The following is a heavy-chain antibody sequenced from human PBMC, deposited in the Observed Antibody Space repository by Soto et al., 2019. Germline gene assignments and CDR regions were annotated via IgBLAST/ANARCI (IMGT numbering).Heavy chain of an antibody. CDR1: GFSISSNY. CDR2: LYSGGTS. Sequence: EVQLVETGGGLIQPGGSLRLSCAASGFSISSNYMTWVRQAPGKGLEWVSLLYSGGTSYYADSVKGRFTISRDNSKNTLFLQMNRLKTEDTAVYYCGRGQQVSTIRGVQGFDYWGQGTLVTVSS. CDR3: GRGQQVSTIRGVQGFDY. D-gene: IGHD3-10*01. V-gene: IGHV3-53*02. J-gene: IGHJ4*02.